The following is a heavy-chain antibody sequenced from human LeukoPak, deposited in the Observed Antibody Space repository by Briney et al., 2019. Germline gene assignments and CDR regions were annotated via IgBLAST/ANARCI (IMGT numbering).Heavy chain of an antibody. Sequence: PGGSLKLSCAASGFTFSGSAMHWVRQASGKGLEWVGRIRSKANSYATACAASVKGRFTISRDDSKNTAYLQMNSLKTEDTAVYYCTRPSSSWTNYWGQGTLVTVSS. CDR1: GFTFSGSA. V-gene: IGHV3-73*01. D-gene: IGHD6-13*01. CDR2: IRSKANSYAT. J-gene: IGHJ4*02. CDR3: TRPSSSWTNY.